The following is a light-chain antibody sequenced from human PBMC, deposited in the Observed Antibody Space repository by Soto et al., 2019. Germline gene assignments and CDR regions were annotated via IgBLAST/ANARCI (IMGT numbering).Light chain of an antibody. CDR3: CSYAGSSTLYV. V-gene: IGLV2-23*02. Sequence: QCALTQPASVSGSPGQSITISCTGTSSDVGSYNLVSWYQQHPGKAPKLMIYEVSKRPSGVSNRFSGSKSGNTASLTISGLQAEDEADYYCCSYAGSSTLYVFRPATKVTDL. J-gene: IGLJ1*01. CDR1: SSDVGSYNL. CDR2: EVS.